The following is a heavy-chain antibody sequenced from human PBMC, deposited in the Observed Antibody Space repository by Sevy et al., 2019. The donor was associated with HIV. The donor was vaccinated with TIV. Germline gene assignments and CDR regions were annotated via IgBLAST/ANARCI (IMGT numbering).Heavy chain of an antibody. J-gene: IGHJ6*02. V-gene: IGHV4-59*01. CDR3: ARALQDYYYGMDV. CDR2: IYYSGST. Sequence: SETLSLTCTVSGDSISSYYWSWIRQPPGKGLEWIGYIYYSGSTNYNPSLKSRVAISKDTSKNQFSLKLNSVTAADTAVYYCARALQDYYYGMDVWGQGTTVTVSS. CDR1: GDSISSYY.